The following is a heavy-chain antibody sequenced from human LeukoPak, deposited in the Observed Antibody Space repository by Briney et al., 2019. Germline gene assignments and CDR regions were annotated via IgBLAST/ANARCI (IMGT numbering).Heavy chain of an antibody. V-gene: IGHV1-2*02. CDR1: GYTFTGYY. Sequence: ASVKVSCKASGYTFTGYYMHWVRQAPGQGLEWMGWINPNSGGTNYAQKFQGRVTMTRDTSISTAYMELSRLRSEDTAVYYCARRIGYCSSTSCYLGYWGQGTLVTVSS. D-gene: IGHD2-2*01. CDR3: ARRIGYCSSTSCYLGY. J-gene: IGHJ4*02. CDR2: INPNSGGT.